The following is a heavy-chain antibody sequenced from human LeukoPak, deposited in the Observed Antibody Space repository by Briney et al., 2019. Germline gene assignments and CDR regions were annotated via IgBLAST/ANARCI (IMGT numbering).Heavy chain of an antibody. CDR3: ATSHSGYDSYYYYGMDV. J-gene: IGHJ6*02. D-gene: IGHD5-12*01. V-gene: IGHV3-30*14. Sequence: GGSLRLSCAASGFTFSTYSMHWVRQAPGKGLEWLAVVSNDGNNKYYADSVKGRFTISRDNSKNTLYLQMNSLRAEDTAVYYCATSHSGYDSYYYYGMDVWGPGTTVTVSS. CDR1: GFTFSTYS. CDR2: VSNDGNNK.